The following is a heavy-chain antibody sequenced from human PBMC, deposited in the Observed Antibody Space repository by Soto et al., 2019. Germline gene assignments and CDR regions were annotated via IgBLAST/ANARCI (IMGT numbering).Heavy chain of an antibody. J-gene: IGHJ6*02. Sequence: QVQLVESGGGVVQPGRSLRLSCAASGFTFSSYAIHWVRQAPGKGLEWVAFISYDGGNKYYADSVKGRFTISRDNSKNTLYLQMKSLRAADTALYSCARDLFVHSSGGLGSGRDVWGQGTTVPVSS. V-gene: IGHV3-30-3*01. CDR2: ISYDGGNK. D-gene: IGHD6-19*01. CDR3: ARDLFVHSSGGLGSGRDV. CDR1: GFTFSSYA.